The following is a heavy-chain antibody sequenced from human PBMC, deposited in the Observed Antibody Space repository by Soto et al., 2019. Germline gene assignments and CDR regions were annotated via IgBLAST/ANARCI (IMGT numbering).Heavy chain of an antibody. Sequence: SDTLSLTCAVDGGSFSGYYWSCIRQPPGKGLEWIGDINHSGSTNYNLSLKSRVTISADTSKNQFSLKLSYVSAAVTVVYHCARDGRYSSCYSDYWEQGTLVTDYS. CDR2: INHSGST. CDR3: ARDGRYSSCYSDY. J-gene: IGHJ4*02. V-gene: IGHV4-34*01. CDR1: GGSFSGYY. D-gene: IGHD2-15*01.